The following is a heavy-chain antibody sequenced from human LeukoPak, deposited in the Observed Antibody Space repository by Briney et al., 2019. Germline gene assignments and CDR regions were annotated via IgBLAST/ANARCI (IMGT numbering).Heavy chain of an antibody. CDR3: AKWGDYDVLAGYYVSDY. D-gene: IGHD3-9*01. Sequence: GRSLRLSCAASGFTFSSYAMHWVRQAPGKGLEWVAVISYDGSNKYYADSVKGRFTISRDNSKNTVLLQMNSLRAEDTAVYYCAKWGDYDVLAGYYVSDYWGQGTLVTVSS. CDR1: GFTFSSYA. CDR2: ISYDGSNK. V-gene: IGHV3-30-3*02. J-gene: IGHJ4*02.